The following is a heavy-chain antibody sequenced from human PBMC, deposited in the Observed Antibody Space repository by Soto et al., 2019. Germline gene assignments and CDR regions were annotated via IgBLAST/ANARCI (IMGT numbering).Heavy chain of an antibody. V-gene: IGHV1-2*04. CDR3: ARVNWNDVNNNWFDP. J-gene: IGHJ5*02. CDR1: GYTFTGYY. D-gene: IGHD1-20*01. CDR2: INPNSGGT. Sequence: GASVKVSCKASGYTFTGYYMHWVRQAPGQGLEWMGWINPNSGGTNYAQKFQGWVTMTRDTSISTAYMELSRLRSDDTAVYYCARVNWNDVNNNWFDPWGQGTLVTVSS.